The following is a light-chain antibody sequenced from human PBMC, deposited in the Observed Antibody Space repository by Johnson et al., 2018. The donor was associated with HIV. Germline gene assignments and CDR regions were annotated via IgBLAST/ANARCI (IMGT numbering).Light chain of an antibody. V-gene: IGLV1-44*01. CDR2: RNN. CDR1: SSNIGSNT. Sequence: QSLLTQSPSASGTPGQRVTISCSGSSSNIGSNTVNWYQQLPGTAPKLLIYRNNQRPSGVPDRFSGSKSGTSASLAISGLQAEDEADYYCAAWDDSLNGQVFGTGTKVNVL. J-gene: IGLJ1*01. CDR3: AAWDDSLNGQV.